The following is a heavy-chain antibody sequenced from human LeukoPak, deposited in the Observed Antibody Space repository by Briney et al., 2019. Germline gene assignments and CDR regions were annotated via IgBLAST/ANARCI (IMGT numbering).Heavy chain of an antibody. CDR3: ARGRRAVAGPCDY. J-gene: IGHJ4*02. CDR1: GGSISTSSYY. D-gene: IGHD6-19*01. CDR2: INHSGST. V-gene: IGHV4-39*07. Sequence: SETLSLTYTVSGGSISTSSYYWSWIRQPPGKGLEWIGEINHSGSTNYNPSLKSRVTISVDTSKNQFSLKLSSVTAADTAVYYCARGRRAVAGPCDYWGQGTLVTVSS.